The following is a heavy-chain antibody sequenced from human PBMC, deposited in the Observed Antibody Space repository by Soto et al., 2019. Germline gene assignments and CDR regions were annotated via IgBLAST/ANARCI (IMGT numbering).Heavy chain of an antibody. V-gene: IGHV3-30*18. CDR3: AKSGFVVVPAAIYDYMDV. D-gene: IGHD2-2*02. CDR2: ISYDGSNK. J-gene: IGHJ6*03. Sequence: QVQLVESGGGVVQPGRSLRLSCAASGFTFSSYGMHWVRQAPGKGLEWVAVISYDGSNKYYADSVKGRFTISRDNSKNTLYLQMNSLRAEDTAVYYCAKSGFVVVPAAIYDYMDVWGKGTTVTVSS. CDR1: GFTFSSYG.